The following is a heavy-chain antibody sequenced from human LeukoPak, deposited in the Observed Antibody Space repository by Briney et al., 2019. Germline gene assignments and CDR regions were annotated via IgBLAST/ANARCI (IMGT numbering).Heavy chain of an antibody. CDR1: GYSFTSYW. Sequence: GESLKISCKGSGYSFTSYWIGWVRQMPGKGLEWMGIIYPGDSDTRYSPSLQGQVTISADKSISTAYLQWSSLKASDTAMYYCARLGVYCDFWSGPTDYWGQGTLVTVSS. D-gene: IGHD3-3*01. CDR2: IYPGDSDT. CDR3: ARLGVYCDFWSGPTDY. J-gene: IGHJ4*02. V-gene: IGHV5-51*01.